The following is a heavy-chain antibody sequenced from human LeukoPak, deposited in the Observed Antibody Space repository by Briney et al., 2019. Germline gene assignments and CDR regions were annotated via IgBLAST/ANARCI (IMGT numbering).Heavy chain of an antibody. CDR2: ISSSGRNI. V-gene: IGHV3-48*03. D-gene: IGHD5-18*01. CDR1: GFTFSNYE. CDR3: ARDLVQLWSKDY. J-gene: IGHJ4*02. Sequence: PGGSLRLSCAASGFTFSNYELNWVSQAPGKGLEWVSYISSSGRNIYYADSVKGRFTISRDNAKNSLYLQMNSLRAEDTAVYYCARDLVQLWSKDYWGQGTLVTVSS.